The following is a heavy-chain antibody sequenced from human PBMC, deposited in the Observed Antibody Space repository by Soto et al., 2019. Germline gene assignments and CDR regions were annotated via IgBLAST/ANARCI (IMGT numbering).Heavy chain of an antibody. CDR2: IYPGDSDT. D-gene: IGHD6-13*01. CDR3: PRGYSSSWYAEYYYYGMAV. V-gene: IGHV5-51*01. Sequence: GESLKISCKGSGYSFTSYWIGWVRQVPGKGLEWMGIIYPGDSDTRYSPSFQGQVTISADKSISTAYLRWSSLKASDTAMYYCPRGYSSSWYAEYYYYGMAVWGQGTTVTVSS. J-gene: IGHJ6*02. CDR1: GYSFTSYW.